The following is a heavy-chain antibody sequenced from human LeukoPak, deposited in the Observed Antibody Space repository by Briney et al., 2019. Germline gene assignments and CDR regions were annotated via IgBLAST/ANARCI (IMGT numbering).Heavy chain of an antibody. J-gene: IGHJ4*02. D-gene: IGHD2-8*01. CDR2: ISGSGGST. V-gene: IGHV3-23*01. CDR3: ADPGVGY. Sequence: QPGGSLRLSCAASGFTFSSYAMTWVRQAPGKGLEWVSAISGSGGSTYYADSVKGRFTISRDDAQNSLYLQMNNLRADDTAVYYCADPGVGYWGQGTLVTVSS. CDR1: GFTFSSYA.